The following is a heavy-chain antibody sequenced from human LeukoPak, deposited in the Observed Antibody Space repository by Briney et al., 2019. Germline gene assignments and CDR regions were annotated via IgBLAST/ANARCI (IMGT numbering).Heavy chain of an antibody. CDR1: GGSISSSSYY. CDR3: ASRTHDYDTLFDY. V-gene: IGHV4-39*02. D-gene: IGHD4-17*01. J-gene: IGHJ4*02. CDR2: IYHSGSN. Sequence: PAETLSLTCTASGGSISSSSYYWGWIRQPPGKGLEWIGSIYHSGSNDYNPSLKSRVTISVDTSKNHLSLKMSSVTAADTAVYYCASRTHDYDTLFDYWGQGTLVTVSS.